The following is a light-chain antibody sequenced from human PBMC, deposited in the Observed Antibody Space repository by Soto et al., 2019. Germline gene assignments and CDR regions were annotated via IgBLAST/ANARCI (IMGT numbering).Light chain of an antibody. CDR1: QSIKNY. CDR3: QQSYTTPIT. CDR2: AAS. J-gene: IGKJ1*01. V-gene: IGKV1-39*01. Sequence: DIQMTQSPSSLSASVGDRVTIPSRASQSIKNYLNWYQQKPGKAPKLLIYAASSLQSGVPSRFSGSGSGTDFTLTISSLQPEDFATYYCQQSYTTPITFGQGTKVEIK.